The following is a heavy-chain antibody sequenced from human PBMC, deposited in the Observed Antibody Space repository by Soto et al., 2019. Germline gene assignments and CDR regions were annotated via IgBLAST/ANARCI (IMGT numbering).Heavy chain of an antibody. CDR2: INHSGST. CDR1: GGSVSSGSYY. Sequence: SETLSLTCTVSGGSVSSGSYYWSWIRQPPGKGLEWIGEINHSGSTNYNPSLKSRVTISVDTSKNQFSLKLSSVTAADTAVYYCARGGDTMVRGTGDNWFDPWGQGTLVTVSS. V-gene: IGHV4-61*01. CDR3: ARGGDTMVRGTGDNWFDP. J-gene: IGHJ5*02. D-gene: IGHD3-10*01.